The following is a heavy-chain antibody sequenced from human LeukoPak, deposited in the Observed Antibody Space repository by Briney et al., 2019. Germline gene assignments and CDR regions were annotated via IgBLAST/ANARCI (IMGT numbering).Heavy chain of an antibody. CDR3: ARGGSGMTVALFDQ. CDR2: TYYRTKWYS. D-gene: IGHD6-19*01. J-gene: IGHJ4*02. V-gene: IGHV6-1*01. Sequence: SQTLSLTCVISGDSVSRTNAAWNWIRQSPSRGLEWLGRTYYRTKWYSDSAVSVKSRIIINPDTSENQFSLQLNSVTPEDTAVYYCARGGSGMTVALFDQWGQGTPVTVSS. CDR1: GDSVSRTNAA.